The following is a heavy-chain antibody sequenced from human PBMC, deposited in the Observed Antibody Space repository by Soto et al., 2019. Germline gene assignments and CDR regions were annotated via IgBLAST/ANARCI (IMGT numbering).Heavy chain of an antibody. J-gene: IGHJ4*02. CDR3: AKDGLGFGELPYSDY. CDR1: GFTFSSYA. D-gene: IGHD3-10*01. Sequence: EVQLLESGGGLVQPGGSLRLSCAASGFTFSSYAMSWVRQAPGKGLEWVSAISGSGGSTYYADSVKGRFTISRDNSKNTLHLQMNSLRAEDTAVYYCAKDGLGFGELPYSDYWGQGTLVTVSS. CDR2: ISGSGGST. V-gene: IGHV3-23*01.